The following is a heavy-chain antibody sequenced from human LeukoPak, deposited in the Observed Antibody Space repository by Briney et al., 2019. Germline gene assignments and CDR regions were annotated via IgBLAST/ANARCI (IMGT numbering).Heavy chain of an antibody. Sequence: KPSETLSLTCTVSGGSISSSSYYWGWIRQPPGKGLEWIGSIYYSGSTYYNPSLKSRVTISVDTSKNQFSLKLSSVTAADTAVYYCARSDLGYYDSSGLYYYYGMDVWGQGTTVTVSS. J-gene: IGHJ6*02. CDR3: ARSDLGYYDSSGLYYYYGMDV. CDR1: GGSISSSSYY. CDR2: IYYSGST. D-gene: IGHD3-22*01. V-gene: IGHV4-39*01.